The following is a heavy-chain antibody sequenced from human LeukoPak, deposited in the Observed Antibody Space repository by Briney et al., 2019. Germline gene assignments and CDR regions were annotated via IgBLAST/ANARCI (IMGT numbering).Heavy chain of an antibody. V-gene: IGHV3-21*01. CDR2: ISSSSSSYI. J-gene: IGHJ4*02. CDR3: TRDYGSSWPYFDY. CDR1: GFTFSSYS. D-gene: IGHD6-13*01. Sequence: GGSLRLSCAASGFTFSSYSMNWVRQAPGKGLEWVSSISSSSSSYIYYADSVKGRFTISRDNAKNSLYLQMNSLRAEDTAVYYCTRDYGSSWPYFDYWGQGTLVTVSS.